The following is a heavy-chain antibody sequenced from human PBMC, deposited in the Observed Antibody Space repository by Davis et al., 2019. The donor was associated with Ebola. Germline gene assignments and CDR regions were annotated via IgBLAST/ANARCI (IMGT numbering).Heavy chain of an antibody. CDR1: GGTFSSYA. Sequence: ASVKVSCKASGGTFSSYAISWVRQAPGQGLEWMGWISAYNGNTNYAQKFQGRVTMTEDTSTDTAYMELSSLRSEDTAVYYCAATPFDYWGQGTLVTVSS. CDR2: ISAYNGNT. V-gene: IGHV1-18*01. D-gene: IGHD5-24*01. J-gene: IGHJ4*02. CDR3: AATPFDY.